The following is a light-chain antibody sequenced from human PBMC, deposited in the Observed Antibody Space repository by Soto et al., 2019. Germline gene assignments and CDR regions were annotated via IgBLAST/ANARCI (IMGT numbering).Light chain of an antibody. J-gene: IGKJ1*01. CDR2: GAS. V-gene: IGKV3-20*01. Sequence: EIVLTQSPGTMSLSTGERATLSCRASQSVSSSYLAWYQQKPCQAPRLLIYGASSRATGIPDRFSGSGSGKDVTLTISRLEPEEFEVYYCQQYGSSPPTFGQGTKVAIK. CDR3: QQYGSSPPT. CDR1: QSVSSSY.